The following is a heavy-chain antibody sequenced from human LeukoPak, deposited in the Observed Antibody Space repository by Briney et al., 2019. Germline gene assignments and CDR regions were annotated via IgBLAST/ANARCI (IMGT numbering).Heavy chain of an antibody. CDR3: ARGKDPWSGYRGLDY. CDR1: GGSISSSSYY. J-gene: IGHJ4*02. D-gene: IGHD3-3*01. V-gene: IGHV4-39*07. Sequence: PSETLSLTCSVSGGSISSSSYYWGWIRQPPGKGLEWIGSIYYSGSTYYNPSLKSRMTISVDTSKNQFSLNLSSVTAADTAVYYCARGKDPWSGYRGLDYWGQGTLVTVSS. CDR2: IYYSGST.